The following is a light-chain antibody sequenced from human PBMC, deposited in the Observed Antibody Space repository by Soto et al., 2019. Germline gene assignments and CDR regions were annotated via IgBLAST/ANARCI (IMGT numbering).Light chain of an antibody. CDR2: AAS. CDR3: QQLNSYPYT. CDR1: QGISNY. V-gene: IGKV1-9*01. Sequence: DIQLTQSPSFLSASVGDRVAITCRASQGISNYLAWYQQNPGKAPKLLIYAASTLQSGVPSRFSGSGSGTEFTLTISILQPEDFAAYYCQQLNSYPYTFGQGTKLEIK. J-gene: IGKJ2*01.